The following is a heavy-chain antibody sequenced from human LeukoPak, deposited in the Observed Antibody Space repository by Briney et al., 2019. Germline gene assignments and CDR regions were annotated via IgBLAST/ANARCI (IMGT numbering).Heavy chain of an antibody. Sequence: PSETLSLTCTVSGGSISSSSYYWGWIRQPPGKGLEWIGSIYYSGSTYYNPSLKSRVTISVDTSKNQFPLKLSSVTAADTAVYYCARVLHVATMVRGVIVPRQYWFDPWGQGTLVTVSS. CDR2: IYYSGST. CDR1: GGSISSSSYY. J-gene: IGHJ5*02. CDR3: ARVLHVATMVRGVIVPRQYWFDP. V-gene: IGHV4-39*06. D-gene: IGHD3-10*01.